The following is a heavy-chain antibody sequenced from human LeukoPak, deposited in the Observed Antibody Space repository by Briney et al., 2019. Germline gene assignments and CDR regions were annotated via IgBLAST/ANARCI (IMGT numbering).Heavy chain of an antibody. V-gene: IGHV1-18*01. D-gene: IGHD5-12*01. CDR2: ISAYNRNT. CDR1: GGTFSSYG. CDR3: ARYEHSGYDWKTYFDY. Sequence: ASVKVSCKASGGTFSSYGINWVRQAPGQGLEWMGWISAYNRNTNFAQKLQGRVTMTTDTSTSTAYMELRSLRSDDTAVYYCARYEHSGYDWKTYFDYWGQGTLVSVSS. J-gene: IGHJ4*02.